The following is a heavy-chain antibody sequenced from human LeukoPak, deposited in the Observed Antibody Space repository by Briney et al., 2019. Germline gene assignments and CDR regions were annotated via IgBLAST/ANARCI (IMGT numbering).Heavy chain of an antibody. CDR1: GFTFSSYS. V-gene: IGHV3-21*01. D-gene: IGHD3-22*01. J-gene: IGHJ4*02. Sequence: GGSLRLSCAASGFTFSSYSMNWVRQAPGKGLEWVSSISSSSSYIYYADSVKGRFTISRDNAKNSLYLQMNSLRAEDTAVYYCARGVTIIVVVIDYWGQGTLVTVSS. CDR2: ISSSSSYI. CDR3: ARGVTIIVVVIDY.